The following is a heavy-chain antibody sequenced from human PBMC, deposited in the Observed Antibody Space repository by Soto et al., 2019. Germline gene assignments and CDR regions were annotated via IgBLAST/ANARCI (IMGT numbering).Heavy chain of an antibody. CDR3: AKCGYYYDSSGYYKLSAFDI. Sequence: GGSLRLSCAASGFTFSSYWMSWVRQAPGKGLEWVANIKQDGSEKYYVDSVKGRFTISRDNAKNSLYLQMNSLRAEDTAVYYRAKCGYYYDSSGYYKLSAFDIWGQGTMVTVSS. CDR1: GFTFSSYW. V-gene: IGHV3-7*03. J-gene: IGHJ3*02. CDR2: IKQDGSEK. D-gene: IGHD3-22*01.